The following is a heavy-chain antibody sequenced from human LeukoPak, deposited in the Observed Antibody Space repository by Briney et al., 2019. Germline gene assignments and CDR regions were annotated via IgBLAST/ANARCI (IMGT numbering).Heavy chain of an antibody. CDR1: GGSTSSYY. J-gene: IGHJ6*02. CDR3: ARDCVMVGSTGYYYYGMDV. Sequence: SETLSLTCTASGGSTSSYYWSWIRQPPGKGLEWIGYIYYSGSTNYNPSLKSRVTISVDTSKNQFSLKLSSVTAADTAVYYCARDCVMVGSTGYYYYGMDVRGQGTLVTVSS. CDR2: IYYSGST. D-gene: IGHD2-8*01. V-gene: IGHV4-59*01.